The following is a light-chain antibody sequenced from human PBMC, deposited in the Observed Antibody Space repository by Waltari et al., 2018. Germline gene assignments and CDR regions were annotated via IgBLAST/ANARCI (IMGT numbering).Light chain of an antibody. CDR1: SNHVGSQG. CDR2: RSN. J-gene: IGLJ2*01. CDR3: SAWDNNLSAWV. V-gene: IGLV10-54*04. Sequence: QAGLTQPPSVSKDLRQTATLTCTGNSNHVGSQGAAWLQQHQGHPPKLLTYRSNNRPSGISERFSASRSGNTASLTITGLQPEDEADYYCSAWDNNLSAWVFGGGTRLTVL.